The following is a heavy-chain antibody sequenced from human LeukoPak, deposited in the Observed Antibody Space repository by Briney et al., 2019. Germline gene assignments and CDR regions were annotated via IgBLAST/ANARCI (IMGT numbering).Heavy chain of an antibody. CDR2: VYSSGST. Sequence: SETLSLTCTVSGGSISIYYWSWIRQPAGKGLEWIGRVYSSGSTNYNPSLKSRVTISVDTSKNQFSLKLSSVTAADTAVYYCVGSGSYYYFDYWGQGTLVTVSS. J-gene: IGHJ4*02. CDR3: VGSGSYYYFDY. V-gene: IGHV4-4*07. CDR1: GGSISIYY. D-gene: IGHD1-26*01.